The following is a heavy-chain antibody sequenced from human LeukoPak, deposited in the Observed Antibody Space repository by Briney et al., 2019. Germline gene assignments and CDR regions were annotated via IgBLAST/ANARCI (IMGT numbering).Heavy chain of an antibody. D-gene: IGHD2-2*01. CDR1: GFPSSGFT. CDR2: ISSSSSYI. CDR3: AKDVPAAYFDY. J-gene: IGHJ4*02. V-gene: IGHV3-21*01. Sequence: GGPREFSGEASGFPSSGFTLNWAGQPQGKGREWVSSISSSSSYIYYADSVKGRFTISRDNSKNTLYLQMNSLRAEDTAVYYCAKDVPAAYFDYWGQGTLVTVSS.